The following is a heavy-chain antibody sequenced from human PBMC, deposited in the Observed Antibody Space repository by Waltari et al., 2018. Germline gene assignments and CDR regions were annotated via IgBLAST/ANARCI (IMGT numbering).Heavy chain of an antibody. V-gene: IGHV1-46*04. D-gene: IGHD2-21*01. CDR1: EYTFTSSY. CDR3: ALDTGALWMDV. J-gene: IGHJ6*02. Sequence: QVQLVQSGAEVKKPGASVKISCKTSEYTFTSSYIHWVRQAPGQGLEWMGIINPSGGSTIYAQKLQGRVTMTRDTSTSTVYMELSSLRSDDTAVYYCALDTGALWMDVWGQGTTVTVSS. CDR2: INPSGGST.